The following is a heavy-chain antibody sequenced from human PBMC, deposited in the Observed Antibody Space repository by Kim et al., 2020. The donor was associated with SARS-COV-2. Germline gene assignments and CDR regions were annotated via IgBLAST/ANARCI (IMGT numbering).Heavy chain of an antibody. D-gene: IGHD3-10*01. J-gene: IGHJ5*02. V-gene: IGHV4-59*13. Sequence: SETLSLTCTVSGGSISSYYWSWIRQPPGKGLEWIGYIYYSGSTNYNPSLKSRVTISVDTSKNQFSLKLSSVTAADTAVYYCARGAYGSGSYYSPFDPWC. CDR2: IYYSGST. CDR1: GGSISSYY. CDR3: ARGAYGSGSYYSPFDP.